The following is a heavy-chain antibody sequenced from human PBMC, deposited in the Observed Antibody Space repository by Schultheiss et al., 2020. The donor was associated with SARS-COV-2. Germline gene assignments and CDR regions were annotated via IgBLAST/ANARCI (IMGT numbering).Heavy chain of an antibody. J-gene: IGHJ5*02. CDR2: ISGSGGST. CDR1: GFTFSSYA. D-gene: IGHD2-2*01. Sequence: GGSLRLSCAASGFTFSSYAMSWVRQAPGKGLEWVSAISGSGGSTYYADSVKGRFTISRDNSKNTLYLQMNSLRAEDTAVYYCAKVYCSSTSCPWWFDPWGQGTLVTVAS. CDR3: AKVYCSSTSCPWWFDP. V-gene: IGHV3-23*01.